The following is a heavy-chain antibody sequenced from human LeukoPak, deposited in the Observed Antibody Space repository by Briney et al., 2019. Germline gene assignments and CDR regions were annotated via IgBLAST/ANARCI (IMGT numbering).Heavy chain of an antibody. CDR1: GYTFTGYY. D-gene: IGHD3-10*01. V-gene: IGHV1-2*02. CDR3: ARALGSGSYYFNY. J-gene: IGHJ4*02. CDR2: INPNSGGT. Sequence: GASVKVSCKASGYTFTGYYMHWVRQAPGQGLEWMGWINPNSGGTNYAQKFQGRVTMTRDTSISTAYMELSRLRSDDTAVYYRARALGSGSYYFNYWGQGTLVTVSS.